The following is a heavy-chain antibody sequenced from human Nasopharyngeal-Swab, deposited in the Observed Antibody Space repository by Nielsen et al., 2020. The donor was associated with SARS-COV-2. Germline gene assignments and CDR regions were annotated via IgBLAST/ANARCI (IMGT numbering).Heavy chain of an antibody. CDR2: IDPSDSYT. CDR1: GYSFTSYW. J-gene: IGHJ6*02. D-gene: IGHD3-3*01. V-gene: IGHV5-10-1*01. CDR3: ARRETYDPNYYGMDV. Sequence: KVSCKGSGYSFTSYWISWVRQMPGKGLEWMGRIDPSDSYTNYSPSFQGHVTISADKSISTAYLQWSSLKASDTAMYYCARRETYDPNYYGMDVWGQGTTVTVSS.